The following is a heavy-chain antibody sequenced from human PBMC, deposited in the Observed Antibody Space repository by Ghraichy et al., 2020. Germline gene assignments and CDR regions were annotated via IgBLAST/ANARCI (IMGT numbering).Heavy chain of an antibody. Sequence: SQTLSLTCTVSGDSVTSGSSYWSWIRQPPGKGLEWIGYASYSGSTNYNPSLKSRVTMSVDTSKSQFSLRLTSVTAADTAVYYCARETLGNPYRGYFQHWCRGTLVTVSS. CDR2: ASYSGST. V-gene: IGHV4-61*01. D-gene: IGHD1-14*01. CDR3: ARETLGNPYRGYFQH. CDR1: GDSVTSGSSY. J-gene: IGHJ1*01.